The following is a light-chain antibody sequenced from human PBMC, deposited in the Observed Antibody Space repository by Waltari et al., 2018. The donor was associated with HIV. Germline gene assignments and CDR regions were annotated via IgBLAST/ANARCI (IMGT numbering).Light chain of an antibody. J-gene: IGLJ3*02. CDR2: SDK. CDR3: ASWDASLDGWV. Sequence: QSLLTQPPSASGTPGQRVTLSCSGSTANIGTNTVNWYKPLPGTAPTLLIFSDKLRPSGVSDRFSGSKSGTSASLAISGLRSDDEANFICASWDASLDGWVFGGGTQLTVL. CDR1: TANIGTNT. V-gene: IGLV1-44*01.